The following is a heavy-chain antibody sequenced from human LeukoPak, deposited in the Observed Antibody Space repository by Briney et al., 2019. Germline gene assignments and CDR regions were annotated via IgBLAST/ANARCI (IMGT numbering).Heavy chain of an antibody. CDR1: GYTFSGYY. CDR2: IIPIFGTA. CDR3: ARDLTGGNDY. J-gene: IGHJ4*02. D-gene: IGHD4-23*01. V-gene: IGHV1-69*13. Sequence: SVKVSCKASGYTFSGYYMHWVRQAPGQGLEWMGGIIPIFGTANYAQKFQGRVTITADESTSTAYMELSSLRSEDTAVYYCARDLTGGNDYWGQGTLVTVSS.